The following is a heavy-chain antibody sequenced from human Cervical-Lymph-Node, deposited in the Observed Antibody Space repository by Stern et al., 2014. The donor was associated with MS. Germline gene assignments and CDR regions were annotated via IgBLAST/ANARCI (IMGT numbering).Heavy chain of an antibody. D-gene: IGHD5-12*01. CDR2: IIPIFGTA. J-gene: IGHJ4*02. Sequence: HVQLVQSGAEVQKPGSSVKVSCKASGGTFSSYAIRWLRPAPVQGLEWMAGIIPIFGTANYAQKFQGRVTITADESTSTAYMELSRLRSEDTAVYYCARALGGGYTIFDYWGQGTLVTVSS. V-gene: IGHV1-69*01. CDR1: GGTFSSYA. CDR3: ARALGGGYTIFDY.